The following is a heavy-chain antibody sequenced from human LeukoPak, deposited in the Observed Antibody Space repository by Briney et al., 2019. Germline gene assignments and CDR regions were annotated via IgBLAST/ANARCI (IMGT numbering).Heavy chain of an antibody. V-gene: IGHV3-53*01. J-gene: IGHJ4*02. D-gene: IGHD6-19*01. Sequence: GGSLRLSCAASGFTVSSNYMSWVRQAPGKGLEWVSTIYSGGSTYYADSVKGRFTISRGTSKNTLYLQMNSLRGEDTAVYYCARNGYTSGWYRNWGQGTLVTVSS. CDR3: ARNGYTSGWYRN. CDR2: IYSGGST. CDR1: GFTVSSNY.